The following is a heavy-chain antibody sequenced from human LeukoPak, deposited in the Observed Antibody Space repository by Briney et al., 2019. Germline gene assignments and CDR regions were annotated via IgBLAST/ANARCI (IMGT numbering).Heavy chain of an antibody. J-gene: IGHJ5*02. CDR1: GYTFTNYY. D-gene: IGHD2-2*01. Sequence: GASVKVSCKASGYTFTNYYIHWVQQAPGQGLEWMGWINPNSGGTNYAQKFQGRVTMTRDTSISTAYMELSRLRSDDTAVYYCALGGFVVVPAAMPLNWFDPWGQGTLVTVSS. CDR2: INPNSGGT. V-gene: IGHV1-2*02. CDR3: ALGGFVVVPAAMPLNWFDP.